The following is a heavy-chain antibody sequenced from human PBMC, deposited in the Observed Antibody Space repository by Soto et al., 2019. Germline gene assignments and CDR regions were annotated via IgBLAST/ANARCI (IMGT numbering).Heavy chain of an antibody. CDR1: GGTFSSYA. CDR2: IIPIFGTA. J-gene: IGHJ4*02. D-gene: IGHD4-17*01. CDR3: ASGWHDYGGNSGIDY. V-gene: IGHV1-69*13. Sequence: SVKVFCKASGGTFSSYAIRWVRQAPGQGLEWMGGIIPIFGTANYAQKFQGRVTITADESTSTAYMELSSLRSEDTAVYYCASGWHDYGGNSGIDYWGQGTLVTVSS.